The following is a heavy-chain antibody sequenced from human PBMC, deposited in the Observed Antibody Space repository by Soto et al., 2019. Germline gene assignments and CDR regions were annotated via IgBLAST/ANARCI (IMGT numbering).Heavy chain of an antibody. CDR2: VIPILGTP. CDR3: ARVSAAIPNWFDP. J-gene: IGHJ5*02. V-gene: IGHV1-69*06. D-gene: IGHD2-2*01. Sequence: GSSVTVSRKASGGTFSSYAIRWVRPAPGQGLEWMGGVIPILGTPHHEQKLQGRVTITADKSTSTADMELGSLRSGDTAVYYCARVSAAIPNWFDPWGQGTLVTVSA. CDR1: GGTFSSYA.